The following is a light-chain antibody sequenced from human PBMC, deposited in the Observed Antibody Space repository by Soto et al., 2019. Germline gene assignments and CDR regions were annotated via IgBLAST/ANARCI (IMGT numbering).Light chain of an antibody. J-gene: IGKJ2*01. CDR2: GAS. CDR1: QSVSSSY. CDR3: QQYNNWPPDT. Sequence: EIVLTQSPGTLSLSPGERATLSCRASQSVSSSYLAWYQQKPGQPPRLLIYGASSRATGIPDRFSGSGSGTDFTLTISRLEPEDFAVYFCQQYNNWPPDTFGQGTKVDIK. V-gene: IGKV3-20*01.